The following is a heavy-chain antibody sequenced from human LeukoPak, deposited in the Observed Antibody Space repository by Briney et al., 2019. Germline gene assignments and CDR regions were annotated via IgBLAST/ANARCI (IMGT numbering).Heavy chain of an antibody. D-gene: IGHD3-22*01. CDR1: GGSFSTYY. CDR2: IYTSGTT. J-gene: IGHJ5*02. CDR3: ARVGIYYDTSGYSWPHWFDP. Sequence: SETLSLTCTVSGGSFSTYYWSWIRQPAGKGLEWIGHIYTSGTTNYNPSLKSRVTMSIDTSKNQFSLKLSSVTAADTAVYYCARVGIYYDTSGYSWPHWFDPWGQGTLVTVSS. V-gene: IGHV4-4*07.